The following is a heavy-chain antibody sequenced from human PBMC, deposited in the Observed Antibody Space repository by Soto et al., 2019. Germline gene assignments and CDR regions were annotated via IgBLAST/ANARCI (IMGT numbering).Heavy chain of an antibody. Sequence: QVQLQESGPGLVKPSQTLSLTCTVSGGSISSGGYYWSWIRQHPGKGLEWIGYIYYSGSTYYNPSLKSRVTISVDTSKNQFSRKLSSVTAADTAVYYCARGGIVVVVAARDAFDIWSQGTMVTVSS. CDR2: IYYSGST. V-gene: IGHV4-31*03. J-gene: IGHJ3*02. CDR3: ARGGIVVVVAARDAFDI. CDR1: GGSISSGGYY. D-gene: IGHD2-15*01.